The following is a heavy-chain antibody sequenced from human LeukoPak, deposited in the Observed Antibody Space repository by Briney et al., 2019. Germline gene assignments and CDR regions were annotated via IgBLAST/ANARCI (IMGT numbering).Heavy chain of an antibody. J-gene: IGHJ1*01. Sequence: ASVKVSCKASGYIFTTYAMHWVRQAPGQSLEWMGWINAGNGNTKYSQKFQGRVTITRDTSANIAYMEMSSLRSEDTAVYYCATTVSAGTYRYFQHWGKGTLVTVSS. CDR3: ATTVSAGTYRYFQH. D-gene: IGHD6-13*01. V-gene: IGHV1-3*01. CDR1: GYIFTTYA. CDR2: INAGNGNT.